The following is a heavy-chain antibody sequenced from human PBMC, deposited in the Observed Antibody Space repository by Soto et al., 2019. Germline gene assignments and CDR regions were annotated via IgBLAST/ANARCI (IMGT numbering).Heavy chain of an antibody. Sequence: SGPTLVNPTQTLTLTCTFSGFSLSTSGVGVGWIRQPPGKALEWLALIYWDDDKRYSPSLKSRLTITKDTSKNQVVLIMTNMDPVDTATYYCAAGGVMAVYCSGGSCYSYWGQGTLVTVSS. CDR1: GFSLSTSGVG. CDR2: IYWDDDK. V-gene: IGHV2-5*02. CDR3: AAGGVMAVYCSGGSCYSY. J-gene: IGHJ4*02. D-gene: IGHD2-15*01.